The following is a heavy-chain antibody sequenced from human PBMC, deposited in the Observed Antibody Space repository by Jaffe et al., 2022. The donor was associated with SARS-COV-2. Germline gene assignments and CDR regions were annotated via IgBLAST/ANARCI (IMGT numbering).Heavy chain of an antibody. CDR1: GGTFSSYA. CDR3: ARLGEYYDILTGYRKASPHDY. V-gene: IGHV1-69*01. Sequence: QVQLVQSGAEVKKPGSSVKVSCKASGGTFSSYAISWVRQAPGQGLEWMGGIIPIFGTANYAQKFQGRVTITADESTSTAYMELSSLRSEDTAVYYCARLGEYYDILTGYRKASPHDYWGQGTLVTVSS. J-gene: IGHJ4*02. CDR2: IIPIFGTA. D-gene: IGHD3-9*01.